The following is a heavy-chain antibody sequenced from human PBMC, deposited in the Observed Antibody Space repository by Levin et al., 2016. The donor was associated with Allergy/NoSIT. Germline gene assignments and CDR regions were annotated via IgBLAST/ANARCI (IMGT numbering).Heavy chain of an antibody. CDR2: IYPRDSDT. CDR3: ARRSGNYFDFDY. D-gene: IGHD1-26*01. J-gene: IGHJ4*02. V-gene: IGHV5-51*01. Sequence: GGSLRLSCKGSGYSFTSYWIGWVRQMPGKGLEWMGIIYPRDSDTRYSPSFQGQVTISADKSISTAYLQWSSLRASDTAMYYCARRSGNYFDFDYWGQGTLVTVSS. CDR1: GYSFTSYW.